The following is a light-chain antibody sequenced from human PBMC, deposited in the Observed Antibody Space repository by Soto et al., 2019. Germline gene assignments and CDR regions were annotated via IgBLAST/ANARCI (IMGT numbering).Light chain of an antibody. V-gene: IGKV1-39*01. CDR3: LQTYSTPRT. CDR1: QNINKY. J-gene: IGKJ1*01. Sequence: IQMTQSPSSLSASVGDRVTITCRTSQNINKYLSWYQQKPGKAPRLLIYATSTLQSGVPSRFSGSGSGTDFTLTISTLQPEDFATYYCLQTYSTPRTFGQGTKVDIK. CDR2: ATS.